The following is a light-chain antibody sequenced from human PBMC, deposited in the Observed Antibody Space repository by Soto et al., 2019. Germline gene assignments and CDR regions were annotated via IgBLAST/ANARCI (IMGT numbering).Light chain of an antibody. CDR3: NSYTGTGTYV. CDR1: SSDIGDYDY. J-gene: IGLJ1*01. CDR2: EVN. V-gene: IGLV2-14*01. Sequence: QSALTQPASVSGSPGQSITISCTGTSSDIGDYDYVSWYQQHPGKAPKLMIYEVNYRPPGVSNRFSGSKSGNTASLTISALQAEDEADYYCNSYTGTGTYVFGSGTKLTVL.